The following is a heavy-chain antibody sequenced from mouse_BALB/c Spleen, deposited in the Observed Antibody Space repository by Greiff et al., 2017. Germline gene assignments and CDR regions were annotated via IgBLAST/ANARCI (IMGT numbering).Heavy chain of an antibody. CDR3: ARSSYDYDWFAY. D-gene: IGHD2-4*01. CDR2: ISSGSSTI. J-gene: IGHJ3*01. CDR1: GFTFSSFG. Sequence: EVKLMESGGGLVQPGGSRKLSCAASGFTFSSFGMHWVRQAPEKGLEWVAYISSGSSTIYYADTVKGRFTISRDNPKNTLFLQMTSLRSEDTAMYYCARSSYDYDWFAYWGQGTLVTVSA. V-gene: IGHV5-17*02.